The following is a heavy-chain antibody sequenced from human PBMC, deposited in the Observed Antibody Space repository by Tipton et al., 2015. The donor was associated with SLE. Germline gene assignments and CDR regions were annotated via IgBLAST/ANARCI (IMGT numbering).Heavy chain of an antibody. Sequence: QLVQSGGGLVQAGGSLRLSCAASGFTFSSYEMNWVRRAPGKGLEWVSTISSSGDSTYEADSVMGRFTISRDNSKNTLYLQMNSLRAEDTAVYYCAREVLRYYMDVWGKGTTVTVSS. CDR2: ISSSGDST. D-gene: IGHD2-15*01. CDR3: AREVLRYYMDV. CDR1: GFTFSSYE. V-gene: IGHV3-23*04. J-gene: IGHJ6*03.